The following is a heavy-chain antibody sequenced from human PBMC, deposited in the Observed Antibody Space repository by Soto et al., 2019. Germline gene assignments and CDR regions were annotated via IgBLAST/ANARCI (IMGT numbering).Heavy chain of an antibody. V-gene: IGHV5-51*01. D-gene: IGHD6-6*01. CDR2: IYPGDSDT. CDR3: ATGIATRYYGMDV. Sequence: PGESLKISCKGSGHIFSNYWIGWVRQMPGKGLEWMGIIYPGDSDTRYSPSFQGQITITVDKSINTAYLQWSRLKASDTAIYYCATGIATRYYGMDVWGQGTTVTVSS. J-gene: IGHJ6*02. CDR1: GHIFSNYW.